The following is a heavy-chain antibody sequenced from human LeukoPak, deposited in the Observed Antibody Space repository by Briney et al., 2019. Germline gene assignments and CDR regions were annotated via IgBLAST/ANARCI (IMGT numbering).Heavy chain of an antibody. CDR1: GFTFSSYS. J-gene: IGHJ3*02. V-gene: IGHV3-30*03. Sequence: GGSLRLSCAASGFTFSSYSMNWVRQAPGKGLEWVAVISYDGSNKYYADSVKGRFTISRDNSKNTLYLQMNSLRAEDTAVYYCAREVVGATSAAFDIWGQGTMVTVSS. CDR2: ISYDGSNK. D-gene: IGHD1-26*01. CDR3: AREVVGATSAAFDI.